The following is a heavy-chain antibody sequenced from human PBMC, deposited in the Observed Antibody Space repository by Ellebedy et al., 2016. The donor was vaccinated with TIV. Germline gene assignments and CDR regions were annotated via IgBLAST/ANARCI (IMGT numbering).Heavy chain of an antibody. D-gene: IGHD3-10*01. V-gene: IGHV3-7*01. CDR2: IKQDGSEK. Sequence: GGSLRLSCAASGFTFSNYWMSWVRQAPGKGLEWVANIKQDGSEKYFVDSVKGRFTISRDNAKNSPYLKMNSLRAEDTAVYYCARMPWGSGAVNWFDPWGQGTLVTVSS. J-gene: IGHJ5*02. CDR1: GFTFSNYW. CDR3: ARMPWGSGAVNWFDP.